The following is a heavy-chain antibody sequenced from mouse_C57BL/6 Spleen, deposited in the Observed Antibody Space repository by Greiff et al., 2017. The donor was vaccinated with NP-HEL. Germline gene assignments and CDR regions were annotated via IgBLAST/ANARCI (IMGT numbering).Heavy chain of an antibody. V-gene: IGHV7-3*01. Sequence: EVKLVESGGGLVQPGGSLSLSCAASGFTFTDYYMSWVRQPPGQALEWLGFIRNKANGYTTDYSASVKGRFTISRDNSQGMLYIRMNAQRAEDSATYNCARSGYCAPMDYWGQGTSVTVSS. CDR3: ARSGYCAPMDY. D-gene: IGHD2-3*01. J-gene: IGHJ4*01. CDR2: IRNKANGYTT. CDR1: GFTFTDYY.